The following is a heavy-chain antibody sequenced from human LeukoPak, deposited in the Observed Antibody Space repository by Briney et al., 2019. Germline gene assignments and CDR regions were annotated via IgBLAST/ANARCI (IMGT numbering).Heavy chain of an antibody. D-gene: IGHD3-22*01. CDR2: ISYDGSNK. CDR1: GFTFSSYA. J-gene: IGHJ4*02. V-gene: IGHV3-30-3*01. Sequence: GGSLRLSCAASGFTFSSYAMHWVRQAPGKGLEWVAVISYDGSNKYYADSVKGRFTISRDNAKNSLYLQMNSLRAEDTAVYYCARGLYYDSSGFPGNYWGQGTLVTVSS. CDR3: ARGLYYDSSGFPGNY.